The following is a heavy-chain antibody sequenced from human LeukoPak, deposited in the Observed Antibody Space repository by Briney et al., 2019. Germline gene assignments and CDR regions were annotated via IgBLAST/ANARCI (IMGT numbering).Heavy chain of an antibody. CDR2: IWYDGSNK. D-gene: IGHD1/OR15-1a*01. V-gene: IGHV3-33*01. J-gene: IGHJ4*02. Sequence: GGSLRLSCAASGFTFSDYGMYWVRQAPGKGLEWVAVIWYDGSNKYYEDSVKGRFTISRDNAKNTLYLQMNSLRAEDTAVYYCARDQAGTTNAIDYWGQGTLVTVSS. CDR1: GFTFSDYG. CDR3: ARDQAGTTNAIDY.